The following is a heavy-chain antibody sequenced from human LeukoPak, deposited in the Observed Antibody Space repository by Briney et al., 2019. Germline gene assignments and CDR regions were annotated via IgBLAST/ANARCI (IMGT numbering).Heavy chain of an antibody. CDR1: GDTLTELS. CDR2: FDPEDGET. D-gene: IGHD3-16*02. Sequence: GASVKVSCKVSGDTLTELSMHCVRQAPGKGGEWMGGFDPEDGETIYAQKFQGRVTMTEDTSTDTAYMELSSLRSEDTAVYYCAADRGVYDYVWGSYRRWGQGTLVTVSS. V-gene: IGHV1-24*01. CDR3: AADRGVYDYVWGSYRR. J-gene: IGHJ4*02.